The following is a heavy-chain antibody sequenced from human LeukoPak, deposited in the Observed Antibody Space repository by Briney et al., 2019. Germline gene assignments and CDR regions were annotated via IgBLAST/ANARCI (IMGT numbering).Heavy chain of an antibody. V-gene: IGHV1-69*04. J-gene: IGHJ4*02. Sequence: SVKVSCRASGGTFSSYAISWVRQAPGQGLEWMGRIIPILGIANYAQKFQGRVTITADKSTSTAYMELSSLRSEDTAVYYCTRGDGYSYGIFDYWGQGTLVTVSS. CDR3: TRGDGYSYGIFDY. CDR2: IIPILGIA. D-gene: IGHD5-18*01. CDR1: GGTFSSYA.